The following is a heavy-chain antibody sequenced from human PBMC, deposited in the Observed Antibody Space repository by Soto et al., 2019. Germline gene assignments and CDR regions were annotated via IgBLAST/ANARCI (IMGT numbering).Heavy chain of an antibody. V-gene: IGHV1-18*01. J-gene: IGHJ6*03. CDR3: AREGERLLPFFGTNYMDV. Sequence: ASVKVSCKASGYTFTSYGISWVRQAPGQGLEWMGWISAYNGNTNYAQKLQGRVTMTTDTSTSTAYMELRSLRSEDTAVYYCAREGERLLPFFGTNYMDVWGKGTTVTVSS. CDR1: GYTFTSYG. CDR2: ISAYNGNT. D-gene: IGHD3-3*01.